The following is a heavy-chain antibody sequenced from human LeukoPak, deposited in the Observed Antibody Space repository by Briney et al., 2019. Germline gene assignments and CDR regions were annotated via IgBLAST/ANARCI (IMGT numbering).Heavy chain of an antibody. Sequence: GGSLRLSCTASRFTFSSYAMSWVRQAPEKGLEWVSAISGSGGSTYYADSVKGRFTISRDNSKNTLYLQMNSLRAEDTAVYYCAKGRLGTLDYWGQGTLVTVSS. J-gene: IGHJ4*02. CDR1: RFTFSSYA. CDR3: AKGRLGTLDY. V-gene: IGHV3-23*01. CDR2: ISGSGGST. D-gene: IGHD7-27*01.